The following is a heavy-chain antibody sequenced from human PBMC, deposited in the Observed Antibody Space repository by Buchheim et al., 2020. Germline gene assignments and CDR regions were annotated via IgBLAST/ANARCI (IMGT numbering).Heavy chain of an antibody. CDR2: IYHSGST. CDR1: GGSISSSNW. V-gene: IGHV4-4*02. Sequence: QVQLQESGPGLVKPSGTLSLTCAVSGGSISSSNWWSWVRQPPGKGLEWIGEIYHSGSTNYNPSLKSRVTISVDKSNTKFTMKLSSVTAADTAVYYCARDTEQIVVVPAAIHYYYYGMDVWGQGTT. CDR3: ARDTEQIVVVPAAIHYYYYGMDV. D-gene: IGHD2-2*01. J-gene: IGHJ6*02.